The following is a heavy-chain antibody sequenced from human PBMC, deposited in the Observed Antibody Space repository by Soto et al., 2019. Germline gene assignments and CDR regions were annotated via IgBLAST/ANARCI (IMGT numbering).Heavy chain of an antibody. CDR1: GGTFSNYP. V-gene: IGHV1-69*06. CDR2: TIPIFATA. Sequence: QVQLVQSGAEVKKPGSSVKVSCKASGGTFSNYPINWVRQAPGQGLEWMGGTIPIFATANYAQKFQGRVTIIADKSRSTAYMELRSLRSGDTAVYYCATVGPNVGGGAVGAQGPTVTVPS. D-gene: IGHD1-26*01. CDR3: ATVGPNVGGGAV. J-gene: IGHJ6*02.